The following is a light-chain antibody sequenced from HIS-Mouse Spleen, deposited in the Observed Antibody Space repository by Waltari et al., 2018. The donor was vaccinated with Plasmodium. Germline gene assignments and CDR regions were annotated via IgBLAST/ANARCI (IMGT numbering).Light chain of an antibody. V-gene: IGLV2-8*01. CDR1: SSDVGGYNY. CDR2: AVS. CDR3: SSYAGSNNLV. J-gene: IGLJ2*01. Sequence: QSALTQPPSASGSPGRSVTISCTGTSSDVGGYNYVPWYPQHPGKAPKLMIYAVSKRPSGVPDRFSGSKSGNTASLTVSGLQAEDEADYYCSSYAGSNNLVFGGGTKLTVL.